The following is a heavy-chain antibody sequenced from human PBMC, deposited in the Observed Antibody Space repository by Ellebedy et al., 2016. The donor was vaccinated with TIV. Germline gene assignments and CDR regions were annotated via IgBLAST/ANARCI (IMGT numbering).Heavy chain of an antibody. J-gene: IGHJ4*02. D-gene: IGHD5-18*01. Sequence: ASVKVSCKASGYTFTTFAMHWVRQAPGQRLEWMGWINAGNGNTKYSQKFQGRVTITRDTSASTAYMELRSLRSDDTAVYYCARDLRQLWLLMAPFDYWGQGTLVTVSS. CDR1: GYTFTTFA. CDR3: ARDLRQLWLLMAPFDY. CDR2: INAGNGNT. V-gene: IGHV1-3*01.